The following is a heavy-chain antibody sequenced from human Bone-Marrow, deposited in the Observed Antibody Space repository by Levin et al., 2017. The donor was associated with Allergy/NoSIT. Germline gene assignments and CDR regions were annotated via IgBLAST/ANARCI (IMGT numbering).Heavy chain of an antibody. CDR2: IKQDGSEK. V-gene: IGHV3-7*04. Sequence: AASVKVSCVASGSTFSAYWMSWVRQAPRKGLEWVANIKQDGSEKYYVDSVEGRFTISRDNAKNSVYLQLNSLRAEDTGIYYCARELTRRISVAAIGAFGLWGQGTMVTVSP. CDR1: GSTFSAYW. J-gene: IGHJ3*01. D-gene: IGHD2-21*02. CDR3: ARELTRRISVAAIGAFGL.